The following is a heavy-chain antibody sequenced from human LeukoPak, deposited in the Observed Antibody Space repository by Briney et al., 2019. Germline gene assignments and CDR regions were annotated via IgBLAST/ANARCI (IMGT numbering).Heavy chain of an antibody. V-gene: IGHV4-59*01. CDR2: IYYSGST. Sequence: SETLSLTCSVSGGSISSYYWSWIRQLPGKGLEWIGNIYYSGSTNYNPSLKSRVTISVDTSKNQFSLKVNYVTAADTAVYYCARETHWGGGALDIWGQGTMVTVSS. J-gene: IGHJ3*02. CDR1: GGSISSYY. D-gene: IGHD7-27*01. CDR3: ARETHWGGGALDI.